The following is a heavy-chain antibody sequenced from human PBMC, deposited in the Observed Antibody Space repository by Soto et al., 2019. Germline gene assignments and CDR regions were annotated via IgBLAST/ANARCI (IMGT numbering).Heavy chain of an antibody. CDR3: ARSRGHDDFWSGYNNWFDP. V-gene: IGHV1-69*06. D-gene: IGHD3-3*01. Sequence: ASVKVSCKASGGTFSSYAISWVRQAPGQGLEWMGGIIPIFGTANYPQKFQGRVTITADKSTSTAYMELSSLRFEDTAVYYCARSRGHDDFWSGYNNWFDPWGQGTLVTVSS. CDR1: GGTFSSYA. CDR2: IIPIFGTA. J-gene: IGHJ5*02.